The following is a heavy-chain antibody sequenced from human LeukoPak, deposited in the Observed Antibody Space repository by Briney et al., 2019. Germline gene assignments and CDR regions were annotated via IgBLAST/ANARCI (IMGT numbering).Heavy chain of an antibody. D-gene: IGHD2-2*01. CDR2: IYYSGGT. CDR3: ARSVGYCSSTSCDPAIDY. V-gene: IGHV4-59*01. J-gene: IGHJ4*02. CDR1: GGSISSYY. Sequence: SETLSLTCTVSGGSISSYYWSWIRQPPGKGLEWTGYIYYSGGTNYNPSLKSRVTISVDTSKNQFSLKLSSVTAADTAVYYCARSVGYCSSTSCDPAIDYWGQGTLVTVSS.